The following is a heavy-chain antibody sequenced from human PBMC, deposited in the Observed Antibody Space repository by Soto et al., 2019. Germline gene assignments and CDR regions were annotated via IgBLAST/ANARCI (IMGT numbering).Heavy chain of an antibody. V-gene: IGHV4-4*09. CDR2: IHRSGST. CDR1: GGSVRNQY. D-gene: IGHD3-16*01. Sequence: SETLSLTCTVSGGSVRNQYWSWIRRPPGRGLEWIGYIHRSGSTKYNPSLKSRLTISVDTSKNQFSLKLSSVTAADTAVYYCARTLDYGHMDVWGKGTTVTVSS. J-gene: IGHJ6*03. CDR3: ARTLDYGHMDV.